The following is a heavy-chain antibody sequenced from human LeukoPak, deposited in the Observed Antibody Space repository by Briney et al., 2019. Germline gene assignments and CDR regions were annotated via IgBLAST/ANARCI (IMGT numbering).Heavy chain of an antibody. D-gene: IGHD3-10*01. CDR2: ISGSGGST. V-gene: IGHV3-23*01. J-gene: IGHJ6*04. CDR3: AKGEGLVWFGADYYYYYGMDV. CDR1: GFTFSSYA. Sequence: GGSLRLSCAASGFTFSSYAMSWVRQAPGKGLEWVSAISGSGGSTYHADSVKGRFTISRDNSKNTLYLQMNSLRAEDTAVYYCAKGEGLVWFGADYYYYYGMDVWGKGTTVTVSS.